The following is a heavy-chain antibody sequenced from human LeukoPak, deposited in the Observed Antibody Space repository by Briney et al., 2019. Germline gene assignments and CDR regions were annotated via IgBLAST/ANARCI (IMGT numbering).Heavy chain of an antibody. D-gene: IGHD3-10*01. V-gene: IGHV1-2*02. CDR1: GYTFTGYY. CDR3: ARPMVRGVTNGMDV. CDR2: INPNSGGT. Sequence: ASVKDSCKASGYTFTGYYMHWVRQAPGQGLEWMGWINPNSGGTNYAQKFQGRVTMTRDTSIGTAYMELSRLRSDDTAVYYCARPMVRGVTNGMDVWGQGTTVTVSS. J-gene: IGHJ6*02.